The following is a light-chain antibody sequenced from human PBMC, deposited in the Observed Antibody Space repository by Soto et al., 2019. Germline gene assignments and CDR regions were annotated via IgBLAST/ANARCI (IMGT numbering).Light chain of an antibody. CDR1: SSDVGGYNY. Sequence: QPASVSGSPGQSITISCTGTSSDVGGYNYVSWYQQHPGKAPKLMIYDVSNRPSGVSNRFSGSKSGNTASLTISGLQAEDEADYYCSSYTSSSTLEVFGTGTKLTVL. CDR2: DVS. V-gene: IGLV2-14*01. CDR3: SSYTSSSTLEV. J-gene: IGLJ1*01.